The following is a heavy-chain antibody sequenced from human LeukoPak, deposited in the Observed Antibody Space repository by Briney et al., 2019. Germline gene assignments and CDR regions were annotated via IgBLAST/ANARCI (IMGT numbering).Heavy chain of an antibody. Sequence: GGSLRLSCAASGFTFSSYPMHWVRQAPGKGLEYVSGISSNGGSTWYAGSVKGRFTISRDNSKNTVNLQLGSLRIEDAAVYHCARMTLYGSGTVHWGQGILVTVSS. V-gene: IGHV3-64*02. J-gene: IGHJ4*02. D-gene: IGHD3-10*01. CDR1: GFTFSSYP. CDR3: ARMTLYGSGTVH. CDR2: ISSNGGST.